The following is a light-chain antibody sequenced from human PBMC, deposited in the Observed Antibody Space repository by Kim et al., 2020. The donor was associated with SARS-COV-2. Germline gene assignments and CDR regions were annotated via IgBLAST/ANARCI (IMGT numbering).Light chain of an antibody. CDR1: QNIDNF. CDR2: AAS. V-gene: IGKV1-39*01. CDR3: QQSYSTPRT. Sequence: DIQMTQSPSSLSASVGDRVTITCRASQNIDNFLNWYQQKPGKAPNLLIYAASSLQSGVPSRFSGSGSGTDFTLTIGSLQPEDFATYYCQQSYSTPRTFGKGTKVDIK. J-gene: IGKJ1*01.